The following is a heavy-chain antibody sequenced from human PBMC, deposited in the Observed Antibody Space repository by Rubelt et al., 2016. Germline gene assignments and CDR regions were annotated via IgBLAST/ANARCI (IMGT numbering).Heavy chain of an antibody. CDR2: INAATGNT. J-gene: IGHJ2*01. CDR1: GYTFTSYA. D-gene: IGHD5-18*01. V-gene: IGHV1-3*01. CDR3: ARSKDTAMVTDADWYFDL. Sequence: QVQLVQSGAEVKKPGASVKVSCKASGYTFTSYAMHWVRQAPGQRLEWMGWINAATGNTKYSQTFPGTVTMTMAKSASTAYMEVSSLRSEDTAVYYCARSKDTAMVTDADWYFDLWGRGTLVTVSS.